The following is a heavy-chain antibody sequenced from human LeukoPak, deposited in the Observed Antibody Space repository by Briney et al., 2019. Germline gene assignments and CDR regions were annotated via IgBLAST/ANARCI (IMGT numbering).Heavy chain of an antibody. CDR2: IDTDGTIT. Sequence: GSLRFSCAASGFTFSSYAMHWVRQVPGEGLVWVSRIDTDGTITTYADSVKGRFTISRDNTKNTLYLQMNTLRIEDTGVYYCTKDLTGKEDYWGQGTLVTVSS. D-gene: IGHD1-20*01. V-gene: IGHV3-74*01. CDR1: GFTFSSYA. CDR3: TKDLTGKEDY. J-gene: IGHJ4*02.